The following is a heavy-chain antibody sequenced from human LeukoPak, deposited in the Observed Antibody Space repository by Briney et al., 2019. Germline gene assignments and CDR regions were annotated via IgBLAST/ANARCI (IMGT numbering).Heavy chain of an antibody. V-gene: IGHV3-21*04. CDR2: ISSGSSYI. D-gene: IGHD2-15*01. Sequence: GGSLRLSCAASGLTFSTYTMNWVRQAPGKGLEWVSSISSGSSYIYYADSMKGRLTISRDNSKNTLYQQMNSLRAEDTAVYYCAKDTGNPWWFDYWGQGTLVTVSS. CDR3: AKDTGNPWWFDY. J-gene: IGHJ4*02. CDR1: GLTFSTYT.